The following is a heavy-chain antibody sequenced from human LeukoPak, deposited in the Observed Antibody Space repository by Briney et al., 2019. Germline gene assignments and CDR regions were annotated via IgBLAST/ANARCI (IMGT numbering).Heavy chain of an antibody. CDR2: IIPIFGTA. J-gene: IGHJ5*02. D-gene: IGHD6-19*01. CDR3: ARTRIDSSGWYWFDP. Sequence: SVKVSCKASGGTFGSYAISWVRQAPGQGLEWMGGIIPIFGTANYAQKFQGRVTITTDESTSTAYMELSSLRSEDTAVYYCARTRIDSSGWYWFDPWGQGTLVTVSS. CDR1: GGTFGSYA. V-gene: IGHV1-69*05.